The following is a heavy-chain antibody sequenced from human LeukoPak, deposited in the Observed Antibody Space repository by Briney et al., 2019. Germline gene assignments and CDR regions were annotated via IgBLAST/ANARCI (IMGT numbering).Heavy chain of an antibody. CDR3: AHSGGYCTHSTCYDHFDK. CDR1: GFSLTTTGVG. D-gene: IGHD2-15*01. V-gene: IGHV2-5*02. Sequence: TESGPTLVRPTQTLTLTCTSTGFSLTTTGVGVGWIRQPPGKAVERLALNSWDGDKRYSKSLKSRLTISRDISRNHVVLTMTNMDPLDTATYYGAHSGGYCTHSTCYDHFDKWGQGTLVTVSS. J-gene: IGHJ4*02. CDR2: NSWDGDK.